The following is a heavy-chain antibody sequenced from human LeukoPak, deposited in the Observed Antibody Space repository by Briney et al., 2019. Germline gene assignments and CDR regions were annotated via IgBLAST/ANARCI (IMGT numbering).Heavy chain of an antibody. V-gene: IGHV1-2*06. CDR3: ARAPPNSGSYYRLHSWFDP. Sequence: GASVKVSCKASGYTFTDYYMHWVRQAPGQGLEWMGRINPNSGGTNYAQKFQGRVTMTRDTSISTAYMELSSLRSDGTAFYYCARAPPNSGSYYRLHSWFDPWGQGALVTVSS. CDR1: GYTFTDYY. J-gene: IGHJ5*02. CDR2: INPNSGGT. D-gene: IGHD3-10*01.